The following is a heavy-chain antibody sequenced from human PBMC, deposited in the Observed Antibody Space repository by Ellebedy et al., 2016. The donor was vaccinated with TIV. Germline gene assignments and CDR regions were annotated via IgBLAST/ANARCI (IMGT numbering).Heavy chain of an antibody. Sequence: GGSLRLSCATSGFSVSGMHWVRQAPGQGLEWVAFVRSDGTTRYYMDSVKGRFTISRDNSKNTLDLQMTSLRAEDTALYYCVKGAYPVPTVMAVWGQGTMVIVSS. D-gene: IGHD3-16*01. J-gene: IGHJ6*02. CDR1: GFSVSG. CDR3: VKGAYPVPTVMAV. CDR2: VRSDGTTR. V-gene: IGHV3-30*02.